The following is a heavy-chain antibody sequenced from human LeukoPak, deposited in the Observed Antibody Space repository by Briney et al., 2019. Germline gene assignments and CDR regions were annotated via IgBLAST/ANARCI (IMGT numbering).Heavy chain of an antibody. J-gene: IGHJ4*02. D-gene: IGHD5-24*01. V-gene: IGHV4-34*01. CDR3: AADKMATSY. CDR2: INHSGST. Sequence: EWIGEINHSGSTNYNPSLKSRVTISVDTSKNQFSLKLSSVTAADTAVYYCAADKMATSYWGQGTLVTVSS.